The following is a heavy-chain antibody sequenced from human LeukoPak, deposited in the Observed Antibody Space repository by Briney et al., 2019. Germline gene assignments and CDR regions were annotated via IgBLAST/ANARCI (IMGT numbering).Heavy chain of an antibody. D-gene: IGHD3-10*01. CDR3: ARDGVMSRGGSNYYYYYGMDV. CDR2: ISYDGSNK. CDR1: GFTFSSYA. V-gene: IGHV3-30*04. J-gene: IGHJ6*02. Sequence: GGSLRLSCAASGFTFSSYAMHWVRQAPGNGLEWVAVISYDGSNKYYADSVKGRFTISRDNSKNTLYLQLNSLRAEDTAVYYCARDGVMSRGGSNYYYYYGMDVWGQGTTVTVSS.